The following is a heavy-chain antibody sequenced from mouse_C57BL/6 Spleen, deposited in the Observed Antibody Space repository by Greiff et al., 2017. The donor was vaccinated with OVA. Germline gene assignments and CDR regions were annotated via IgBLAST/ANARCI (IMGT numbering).Heavy chain of an antibody. Sequence: VQLVESGAELVRPGTSVKLSCKASGYAFTNYLIEWVKQRPGQGLEWIGVINPGSGGTNYNEKFKGKATLTADKSASTAYMQLSSLTSEDSAVYFCGRDRSCAFACWGQGTMVTVTA. CDR3: GRDRSCAFAC. CDR2: INPGSGGT. J-gene: IGHJ3*01. CDR1: GYAFTNYL. V-gene: IGHV1-54*01.